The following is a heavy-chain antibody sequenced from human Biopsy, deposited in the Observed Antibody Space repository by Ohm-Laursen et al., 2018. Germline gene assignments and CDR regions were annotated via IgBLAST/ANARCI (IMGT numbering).Heavy chain of an antibody. V-gene: IGHV1-69*06. CDR2: NIPILGTG. D-gene: IGHD1-1*01. Sequence: GSSVKVSCKAPGGTFSNYGVNWVRQAPGQGLEWLGGNIPILGTGNYAQKFQGRVTMTEDTSTDTAYMELSSLRSEDTAVYYCAADINVWNVNYWGQGTQVTVSS. CDR3: AADINVWNVNY. J-gene: IGHJ4*02. CDR1: GGTFSNYG.